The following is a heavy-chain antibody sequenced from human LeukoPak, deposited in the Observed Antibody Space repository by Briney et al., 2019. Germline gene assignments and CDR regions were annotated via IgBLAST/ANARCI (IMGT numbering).Heavy chain of an antibody. CDR1: GGTFSSYA. J-gene: IGHJ4*02. CDR3: ARVTSSSPDY. Sequence: SVKVSCKASGGTFSSYAISWVRQAPGQGLEWMGRIIPILGIANYAQQFQGRVTITADKSTSTAYMQLSSLRSEDTAVYYCARVTSSSPDYWGQGTLVTVSS. CDR2: IIPILGIA. D-gene: IGHD6-13*01. V-gene: IGHV1-69*04.